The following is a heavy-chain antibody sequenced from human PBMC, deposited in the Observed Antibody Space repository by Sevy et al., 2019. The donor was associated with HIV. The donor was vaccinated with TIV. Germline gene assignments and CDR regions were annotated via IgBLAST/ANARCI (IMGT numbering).Heavy chain of an antibody. CDR2: IRNKANSDTT. J-gene: IGHJ4*02. CDR1: GFTFSDYY. CDR3: DWDLGSNSDDY. D-gene: IGHD4-4*01. Sequence: GGYLRLSCAGSGFTFSDYYMDWVRQAPGKGLEWVGRIRNKANSDTTEYAASVKGRFTISRDDSKNSLYLQVNSLKTEDTAVYYCDWDLGSNSDDYWDQGTLVTVSS. V-gene: IGHV3-72*01.